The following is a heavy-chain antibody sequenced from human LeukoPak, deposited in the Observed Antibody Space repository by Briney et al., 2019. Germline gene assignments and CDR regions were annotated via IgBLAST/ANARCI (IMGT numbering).Heavy chain of an antibody. CDR2: IYYSGST. CDR3: ARHPRRLEGHAFDI. V-gene: IGHV4-59*08. Sequence: PSETLSLTCTVSGGSISSYYWSWIRQPPGKGLEWIGYIYYSGSTNYNPSLKSRVTISVDTSKNQFSLKLSSVTAADTAVYYCARHPRRLEGHAFDIWGQGTMVTVSS. CDR1: GGSISSYY. D-gene: IGHD1-1*01. J-gene: IGHJ3*02.